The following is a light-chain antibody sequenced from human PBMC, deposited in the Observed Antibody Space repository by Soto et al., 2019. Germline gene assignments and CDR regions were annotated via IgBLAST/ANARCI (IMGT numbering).Light chain of an antibody. Sequence: EFVLTQSPGTLSLSPGERATLSCRASQTVRNNYLAWYQQKPGQAPRLLIYDASSRATGIPDRFSGSGSGTDFTLTISRLEPEDFAVYHCQQYSTSPLTFGGGTKVDIK. CDR2: DAS. CDR3: QQYSTSPLT. V-gene: IGKV3-20*01. J-gene: IGKJ4*01. CDR1: QTVRNNY.